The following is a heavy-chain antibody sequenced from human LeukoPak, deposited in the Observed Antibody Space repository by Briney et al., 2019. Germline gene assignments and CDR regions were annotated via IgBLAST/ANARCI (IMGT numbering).Heavy chain of an antibody. CDR1: GFTFSDYG. V-gene: IGHV3-33*01. CDR3: ARDPPVTTNSSFFDY. CDR2: IWYDGSNK. J-gene: IGHJ4*02. D-gene: IGHD4-17*01. Sequence: GGSLRLSCAASGFTFSDYGMRWVRQAPGKGLEWVAVIWYDGSNKYYADSVKGRFTISRDNSKNTLYLQMNSLRAEDTAVYYCARDPPVTTNSSFFDYWGQGTLVTVSS.